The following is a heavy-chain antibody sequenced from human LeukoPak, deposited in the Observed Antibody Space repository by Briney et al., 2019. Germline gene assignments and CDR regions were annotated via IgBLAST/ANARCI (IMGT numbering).Heavy chain of an antibody. Sequence: KPSETLSLTCTVSGGSISSYYWSWIRQPPGKGLEWIGYIYYSGSANYYPSLKSRVTISVDTSKNHFSLKLSSVTAADTAVYHCARAQVPYCSSTSCSETYWFDPWGQGTLVTVSS. J-gene: IGHJ5*02. V-gene: IGHV4-59*01. CDR2: IYYSGSA. D-gene: IGHD2-2*01. CDR3: ARAQVPYCSSTSCSETYWFDP. CDR1: GGSISSYY.